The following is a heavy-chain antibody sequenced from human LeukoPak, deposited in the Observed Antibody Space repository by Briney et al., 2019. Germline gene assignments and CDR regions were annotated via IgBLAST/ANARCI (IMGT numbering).Heavy chain of an antibody. V-gene: IGHV3-23*01. Sequence: GGSLILSCAASGFTFSNFVMSWVRQAPGKGLEWVSAISTSGSYTYYADSVKGRFTISRDNSKNTLYLEMNSLRAEDTAVYYCARRSTTGVDYWGQGTLVTVSS. D-gene: IGHD2/OR15-2a*01. J-gene: IGHJ4*02. CDR3: ARRSTTGVDY. CDR1: GFTFSNFV. CDR2: ISTSGSYT.